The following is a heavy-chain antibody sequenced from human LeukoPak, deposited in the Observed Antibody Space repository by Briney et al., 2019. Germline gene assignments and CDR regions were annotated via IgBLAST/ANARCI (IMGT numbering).Heavy chain of an antibody. CDR3: AKDVSIAAAGTLGY. Sequence: GSLRLSCAASGFSFSNYAMNWVRQAPGKGLEWVSAISGSGGSTYYADSVKGRFTISRDNSKNTLYLQMNSLRAEDTAVYYCAKDVSIAAAGTLGYWGQGTLVTVSS. CDR1: GFSFSNYA. CDR2: ISGSGGST. V-gene: IGHV3-23*01. D-gene: IGHD6-13*01. J-gene: IGHJ4*02.